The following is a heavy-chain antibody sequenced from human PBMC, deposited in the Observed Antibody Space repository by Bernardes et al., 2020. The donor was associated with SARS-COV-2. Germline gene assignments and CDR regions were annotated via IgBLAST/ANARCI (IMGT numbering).Heavy chain of an antibody. Sequence: ETLSLTCTVSGGSISSYIYYWGWIRQPPGKGLEWIGSIYYSGSTYYNPSLKSRVTISVDTSKNQFSLKLTSVTAADTAVYSCARLGGSSIGYWGQGTLVTVSS. D-gene: IGHD1-26*01. V-gene: IGHV4-39*01. J-gene: IGHJ4*02. CDR2: IYYSGST. CDR3: ARLGGSSIGY. CDR1: GGSISSYIYY.